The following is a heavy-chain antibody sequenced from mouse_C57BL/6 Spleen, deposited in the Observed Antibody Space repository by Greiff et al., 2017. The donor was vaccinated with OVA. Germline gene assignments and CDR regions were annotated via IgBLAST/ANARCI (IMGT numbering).Heavy chain of an antibody. CDR2: IYPGDGDT. J-gene: IGHJ2*01. CDR3: ARYYGSSSYYFDY. CDR1: GYAFSSSW. D-gene: IGHD1-1*01. V-gene: IGHV1-82*01. Sequence: VQLKQSGPELVKPGASVKISCKASGYAFSSSWMNWVKQRPGKGLEWIGRIYPGDGDTNYNGKFKGKATLTADKSSSTAYMQLSSLTSEDSAVYFCARYYGSSSYYFDYWGQGTTLTVSS.